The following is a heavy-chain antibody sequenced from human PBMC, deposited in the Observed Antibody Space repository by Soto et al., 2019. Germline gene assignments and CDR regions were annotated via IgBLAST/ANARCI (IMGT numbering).Heavy chain of an antibody. CDR2: IYYSGST. V-gene: IGHV4-31*03. J-gene: IGHJ4*02. Sequence: SETLSLTCTVSGGSISSGGYYWSWIRQHPGKGLEWIGYIYYSGSTYYNPSLKSRVTISVDTSKNQFSLKLSSVTAADTAVYYCARGLITGSHYSGGWYYFDTWGQGTQLTVSS. D-gene: IGHD6-19*01. CDR3: ARGLITGSHYSGGWYYFDT. CDR1: GGSISSGGYY.